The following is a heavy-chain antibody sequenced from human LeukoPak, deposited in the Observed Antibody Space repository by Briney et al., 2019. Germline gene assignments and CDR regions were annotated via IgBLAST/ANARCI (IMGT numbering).Heavy chain of an antibody. CDR1: GFTFSSYW. Sequence: QTGGSLRLSCAASGFTFSSYWMSWVRQAPGKGLEWVANIKQDGSEKYYVDSVKGRFTISRDNAKNSLFLQMNSLRAEDTVVYYCARRDYYDSSGYDYWGQGTLVTVSS. J-gene: IGHJ4*02. V-gene: IGHV3-7*01. CDR2: IKQDGSEK. D-gene: IGHD3-22*01. CDR3: ARRDYYDSSGYDY.